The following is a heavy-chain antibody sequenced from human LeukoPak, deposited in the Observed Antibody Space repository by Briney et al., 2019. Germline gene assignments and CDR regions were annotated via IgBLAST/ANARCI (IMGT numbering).Heavy chain of an antibody. CDR2: ISYSGST. CDR3: ARYYFDRSGFYLLDY. D-gene: IGHD3-22*01. J-gene: IGHJ4*02. CDR1: GDSISSYY. Sequence: SETLSLTCTVSGDSISSYYWSWIRQPPGKGLEWIGYISYSGSTNYNPSFKSRVTISVETSKTQYSLKLSSVTAADTAVYYCARYYFDRSGFYLLDYWGQGTLITVSS. V-gene: IGHV4-59*08.